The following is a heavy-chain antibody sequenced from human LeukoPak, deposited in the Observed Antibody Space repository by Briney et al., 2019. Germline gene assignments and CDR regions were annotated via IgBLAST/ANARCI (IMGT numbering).Heavy chain of an antibody. CDR2: IKQDGSEK. Sequence: GGSLRLSCAASGFTFSSYWMSWVRQAPGKGLEWVANIKQDGSEKYYVDSVKGRFTISRDNAKNSLYLQMSSLRAEDTAVYYCARDRRYDFWSGYLRGFDYWGQGTLVTVSS. D-gene: IGHD3-3*01. CDR1: GFTFSSYW. J-gene: IGHJ4*02. V-gene: IGHV3-7*01. CDR3: ARDRRYDFWSGYLRGFDY.